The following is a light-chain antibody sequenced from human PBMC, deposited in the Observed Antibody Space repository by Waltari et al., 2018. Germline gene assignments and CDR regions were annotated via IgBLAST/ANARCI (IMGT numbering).Light chain of an antibody. Sequence: QTVVTQEPSFPVSPGGTVTLTCGLSSGSVSTSYYPSWYQQTPGQAPRTLIYSTNTRSSGVPDRFSGSILGNKAALTSTGAQADDESDYYCVLYMGSGIWVFGGGTKLTVL. CDR3: VLYMGSGIWV. V-gene: IGLV8-61*01. CDR1: SGSVSTSYY. CDR2: STN. J-gene: IGLJ3*02.